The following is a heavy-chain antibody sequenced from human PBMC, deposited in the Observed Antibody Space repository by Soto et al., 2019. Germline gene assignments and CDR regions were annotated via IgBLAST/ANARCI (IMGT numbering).Heavy chain of an antibody. Sequence: PSETLSLTCAVYGGSFSGYYWSWIRQPPGKGLEWIGEINHSGSTNYNPSLKSRVTISVDTSKNQFSLKLSSVTAADTAVYYCARATHGVVVVAATGWFDPWGQGTLVTVSS. CDR1: GGSFSGYY. J-gene: IGHJ5*02. V-gene: IGHV4-34*01. CDR2: INHSGST. CDR3: ARATHGVVVVAATGWFDP. D-gene: IGHD2-15*01.